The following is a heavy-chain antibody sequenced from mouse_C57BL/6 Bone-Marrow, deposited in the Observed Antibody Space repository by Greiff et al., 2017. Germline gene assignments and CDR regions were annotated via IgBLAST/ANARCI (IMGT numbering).Heavy chain of an antibody. CDR3: ARGGSYDY. J-gene: IGHJ2*01. CDR1: GYTFTSYW. CDR2: IDPSDSYT. Sequence: LQPGAELVMPGASVKLSCKASGYTFTSYWMHWVKQRPGQGLEWIGEIDPSDSYTNYNQKFKGKSTLTVDKSSSTAYMQLSSLTSEDSAVYYCARGGSYDYWGQGTTLTVSS. V-gene: IGHV1-69*01. D-gene: IGHD1-1*01.